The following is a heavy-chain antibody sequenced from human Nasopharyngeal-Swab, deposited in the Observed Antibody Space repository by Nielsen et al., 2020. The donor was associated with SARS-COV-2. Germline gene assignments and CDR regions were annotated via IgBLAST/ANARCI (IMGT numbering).Heavy chain of an antibody. CDR3: AGRPDYGDYTGGFDY. D-gene: IGHD4-17*01. CDR2: INHSGST. J-gene: IGHJ4*02. Sequence: WIRQPPGKGLGWIGEINHSGSTNYNPSLKSRVTISVDTSKNQFSLKLSSVTAADTAVYYCAGRPDYGDYTGGFDYWGQGTLVTVSS. V-gene: IGHV4-34*01.